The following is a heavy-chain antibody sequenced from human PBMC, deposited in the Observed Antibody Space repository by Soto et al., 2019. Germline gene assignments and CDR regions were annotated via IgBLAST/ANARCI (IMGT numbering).Heavy chain of an antibody. V-gene: IGHV2-5*02. Sequence: GSGPTLVNPTQTLTLTCTFSGFSLSTSGVGVGWIRQPPGKALEWLALIYWDDDKRYSPSLKSRLTITKDTSRNQVVLTMTNVDPVDTATYYCAHRRWDCSSTSCYSHFDYWGQGTLVTVSS. CDR3: AHRRWDCSSTSCYSHFDY. CDR2: IYWDDDK. D-gene: IGHD2-2*01. J-gene: IGHJ4*02. CDR1: GFSLSTSGVG.